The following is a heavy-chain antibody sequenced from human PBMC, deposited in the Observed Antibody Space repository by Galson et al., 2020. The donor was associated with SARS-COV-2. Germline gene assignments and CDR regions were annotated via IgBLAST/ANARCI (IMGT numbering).Heavy chain of an antibody. V-gene: IGHV1-2*04. CDR1: GYTFTGYY. CDR3: ARAYDFWSGRENWFDP. D-gene: IGHD3-3*01. CDR2: INPNSGGT. Sequence: ASVKVSCKASGYTFTGYYMHWVRQAPGQGLEWMGWINPNSGGTNYAQKFQGWVTMTRDTSISTAYMELSRLRSDDTAVYYCARAYDFWSGRENWFDPWGQGTLVTVSS. J-gene: IGHJ5*02.